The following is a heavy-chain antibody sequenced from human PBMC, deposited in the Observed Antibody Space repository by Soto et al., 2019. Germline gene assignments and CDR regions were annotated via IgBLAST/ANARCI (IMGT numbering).Heavy chain of an antibody. J-gene: IGHJ4*02. CDR1: GFTFSSYW. D-gene: IGHD6-13*01. CDR2: IKQDGSEK. V-gene: IGHV3-7*05. CDR3: ARVLAAAGDYCDY. Sequence: GGSLRLSCAASGFTFSSYWMSWVRQAPGKGLEWVANIKQDGSEKYYVDSVKGRFTISRDNAKNSLYLQMNSLRAEDTAVYYCARVLAAAGDYCDYWGQGTLVTVSS.